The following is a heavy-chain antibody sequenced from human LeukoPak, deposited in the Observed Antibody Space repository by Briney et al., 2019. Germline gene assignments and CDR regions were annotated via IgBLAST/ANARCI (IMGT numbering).Heavy chain of an antibody. Sequence: ASVKVSCKASGYTFTTYTMHWVRQAPGQRLEWMGWINAGNGHTKYSQNFQGRVTITRDTSASTAYMELSSLRSEDTAVYYCARGPFSRMDVWGQGTTVTVSS. V-gene: IGHV1-3*01. CDR2: INAGNGHT. J-gene: IGHJ6*02. CDR3: ARGPFSRMDV. CDR1: GYTFTTYT.